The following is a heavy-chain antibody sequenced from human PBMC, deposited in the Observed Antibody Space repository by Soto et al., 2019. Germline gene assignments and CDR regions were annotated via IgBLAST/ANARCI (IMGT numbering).Heavy chain of an antibody. D-gene: IGHD3-16*01. CDR3: ARGWGLVS. CDR2: IIPIHGTT. CDR1: GGTLSSFA. Sequence: QVQLAQSGAEVKKPGSSVKVSCKASGGTLSSFAISWVRQAPGQGLEWMGGIIPIHGTTEYAQKFQSRVTITADESTNRATLELTGLTSEDTAVYYCARGWGLVSWGQGTLVTVSS. V-gene: IGHV1-69*01. J-gene: IGHJ4*02.